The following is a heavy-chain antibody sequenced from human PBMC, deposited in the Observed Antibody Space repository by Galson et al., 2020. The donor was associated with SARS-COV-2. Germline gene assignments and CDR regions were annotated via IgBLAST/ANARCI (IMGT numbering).Heavy chain of an antibody. CDR3: ARMNYGGGSYYVDY. CDR2: IYDSVIT. CDR1: GGSISTSY. D-gene: IGHD4-17*01. Sequence: SETLSLTCTVSGGSISTSYWSWIRRPPGKGVEWIGYIYDSVITDYNPSLQSPVTISVAMSKNQVSLKVTSVTAADTAVYYCARMNYGGGSYYVDYWGQGALVTVSS. V-gene: IGHV4-59*12. J-gene: IGHJ4*02.